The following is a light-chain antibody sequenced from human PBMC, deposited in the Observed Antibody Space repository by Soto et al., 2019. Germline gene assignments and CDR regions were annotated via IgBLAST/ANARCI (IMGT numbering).Light chain of an antibody. CDR1: QSVSNW. CDR2: EGS. V-gene: IGKV1-5*03. CDR3: QPYDTESRT. J-gene: IGKJ1*01. Sequence: DIQMTQSPSALSASVGDRVTITCRASQSVSNWLAWYRQKPGEAPKLLIHEGSTLERGVPSRFSGSGSGTEFTLTISSRQTADFATFYYQPYDTESRTFGQGTNVEVK.